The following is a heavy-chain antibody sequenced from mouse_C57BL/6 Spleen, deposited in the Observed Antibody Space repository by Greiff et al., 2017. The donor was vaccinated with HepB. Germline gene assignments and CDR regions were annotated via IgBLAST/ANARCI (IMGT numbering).Heavy chain of an antibody. CDR2: ISYDGSN. D-gene: IGHD2-4*01. CDR1: GYSITSGYY. V-gene: IGHV3-6*01. CDR3: AREYDYDRRFAY. J-gene: IGHJ3*01. Sequence: QLKESGPGLVKPSQSLSLTCSVTGYSITSGYYWNWIRQFPGNKLEWMGYISYDGSNNYNPSLKNRISITRDTSKNQFFLKLNSVTTEDTATYYCAREYDYDRRFAYWGQGTLVTVSA.